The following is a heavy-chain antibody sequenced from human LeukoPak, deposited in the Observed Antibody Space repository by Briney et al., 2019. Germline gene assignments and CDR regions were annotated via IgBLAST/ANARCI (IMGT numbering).Heavy chain of an antibody. V-gene: IGHV4-59*12. CDR3: ARGGSYSSSWYY. D-gene: IGHD6-13*01. Sequence: PSETLSLTCTVSGGSISSYYWSWIRQPPGKGLEWIGYIYYSGSTNYNPSLKSRVTISVDTSKNQFSLKLSSVTAADTAVYYCARGGSYSSSWYYWGQGTLVTVSS. CDR2: IYYSGST. J-gene: IGHJ4*02. CDR1: GGSISSYY.